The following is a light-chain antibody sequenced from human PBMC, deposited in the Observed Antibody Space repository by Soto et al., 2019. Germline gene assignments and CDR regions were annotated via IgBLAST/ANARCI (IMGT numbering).Light chain of an antibody. CDR3: QQYNSYPST. V-gene: IGKV1-5*03. CDR1: QSISSW. J-gene: IGKJ2*01. Sequence: DIQMTQSPSTLSASVGDRVTITCRASQSISSWLAWYQQKPGKAPKLLIYKASSLESGVPSRFSGSGSGTDFTLTISSLPPDDFATYYCQQYNSYPSTFGQGNKLEIK. CDR2: KAS.